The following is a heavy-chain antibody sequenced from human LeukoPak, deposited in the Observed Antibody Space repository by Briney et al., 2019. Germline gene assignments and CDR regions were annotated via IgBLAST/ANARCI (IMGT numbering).Heavy chain of an antibody. J-gene: IGHJ3*02. Sequence: GASVKVSCKSSGYTFTSFYMHWARQAPGQGFAWMGLINPNNGWTTSTQKFQGRVTMTRDTSTSTVYMELRGLRSEDTAMYYCARSELCSRPPCSDSFDIWGQGTMVTVSS. CDR1: GYTFTSFY. D-gene: IGHD2-2*01. CDR3: ARSELCSRPPCSDSFDI. V-gene: IGHV1-46*01. CDR2: INPNNGWT.